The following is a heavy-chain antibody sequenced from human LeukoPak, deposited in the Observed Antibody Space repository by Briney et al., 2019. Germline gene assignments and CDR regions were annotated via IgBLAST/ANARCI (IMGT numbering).Heavy chain of an antibody. J-gene: IGHJ4*02. CDR3: ATAPSNWGDY. D-gene: IGHD3-16*01. V-gene: IGHV1-24*01. Sequence: ASVKVSCKVSGYTLTELSMHWVRQAPGKGLEWMGGFDPEDGETIYAQKFQGRVTVTEDTSTDTVYMELSSLRSEDTAVYYCATAPSNWGDYWGQGTLVTVSS. CDR2: FDPEDGET. CDR1: GYTLTELS.